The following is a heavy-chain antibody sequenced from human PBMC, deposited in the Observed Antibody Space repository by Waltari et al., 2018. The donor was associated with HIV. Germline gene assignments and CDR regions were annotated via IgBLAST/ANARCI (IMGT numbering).Heavy chain of an antibody. J-gene: IGHJ4*02. CDR3: ASAHEIVVVITPFDY. Sequence: QLQLQESRPGLVKPSETLYLTCTVSGGSLSSSSYYWGWIRQPPGKGLEWIGSIYYSGSTDYNPSLKSRVTISVDTSKNQFSLKLSSVTAADTAVYYCASAHEIVVVITPFDYWGQGTLVTVSS. CDR2: IYYSGST. CDR1: GGSLSSSSYY. V-gene: IGHV4-39*01. D-gene: IGHD3-22*01.